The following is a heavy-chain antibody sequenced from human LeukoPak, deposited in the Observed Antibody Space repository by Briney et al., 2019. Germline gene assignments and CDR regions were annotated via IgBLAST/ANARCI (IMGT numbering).Heavy chain of an antibody. Sequence: GGSLKLSCAASGFTFSGSAMHWVRQASGKGLEWVGRIRSKANSYATAYAASVKGRFTISRDDSKNTAYLQMNSLKTEDAAVYYCTRPHCSSTSCPSSDYWGQGTLVTVSS. CDR1: GFTFSGSA. CDR2: IRSKANSYAT. V-gene: IGHV3-73*01. J-gene: IGHJ4*02. CDR3: TRPHCSSTSCPSSDY. D-gene: IGHD2-2*01.